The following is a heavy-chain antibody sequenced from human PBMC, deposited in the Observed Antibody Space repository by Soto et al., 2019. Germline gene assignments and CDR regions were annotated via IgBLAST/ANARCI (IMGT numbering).Heavy chain of an antibody. D-gene: IGHD3-22*01. CDR2: INHSGST. CDR3: ARGPYYYDSAGVFDY. Sequence: QVQLQQWGAGLLKPSETLSLTCAVYGGSFSGYYWSWIRQPPGKGLEWIGEINHSGSTNYNPSLKSRVTISVDTSMNQFSLKLSSVTAADTAVYYCARGPYYYDSAGVFDYWGQGTLVTVSS. J-gene: IGHJ4*02. CDR1: GGSFSGYY. V-gene: IGHV4-34*01.